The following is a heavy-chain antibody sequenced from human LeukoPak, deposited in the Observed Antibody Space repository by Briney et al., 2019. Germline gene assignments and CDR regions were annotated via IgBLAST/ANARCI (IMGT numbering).Heavy chain of an antibody. CDR3: ARDSYPTRYYFDY. V-gene: IGHV4-39*07. Sequence: SETLSLTCTVSGDSISSSSYYWGWIRQPPGKGLEWIGSIYYSGNTFDNPSLKSRVTISVDASKNQFSLKLSSVTAADTAVYYCARDSYPTRYYFDYWGQGTLVTVSS. J-gene: IGHJ4*02. D-gene: IGHD3-10*01. CDR1: GDSISSSSYY. CDR2: IYYSGNT.